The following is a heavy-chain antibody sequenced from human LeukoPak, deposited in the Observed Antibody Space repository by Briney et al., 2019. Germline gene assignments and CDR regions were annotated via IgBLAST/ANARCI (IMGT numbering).Heavy chain of an antibody. V-gene: IGHV3-21*01. J-gene: IGHJ6*04. Sequence: GGSLRLSCAASGFTFSSYSMNWARQAPGKGLEWVSSISSSSSYIYYADSVKGRFTISRDNAKNSLYLQMNSLRAEDTAAYYCARVLWFGEDYYYGMDVWGKGTTVTVSS. D-gene: IGHD3-10*01. CDR2: ISSSSSYI. CDR1: GFTFSSYS. CDR3: ARVLWFGEDYYYGMDV.